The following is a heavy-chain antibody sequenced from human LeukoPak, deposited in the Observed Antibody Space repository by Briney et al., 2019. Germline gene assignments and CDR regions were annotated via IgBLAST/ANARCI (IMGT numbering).Heavy chain of an antibody. Sequence: GGSLRLSCAASGFTFNNYWMSWVRQAPGKGLEWVANIKQDGSEKYYIDSVKGRFTISRDNAKNSLYLQMNSLRAEDTAEYYCARDSVEASNYFDYWGQGILVTVSS. J-gene: IGHJ4*02. CDR1: GFTFNNYW. D-gene: IGHD4-23*01. CDR2: IKQDGSEK. V-gene: IGHV3-7*01. CDR3: ARDSVEASNYFDY.